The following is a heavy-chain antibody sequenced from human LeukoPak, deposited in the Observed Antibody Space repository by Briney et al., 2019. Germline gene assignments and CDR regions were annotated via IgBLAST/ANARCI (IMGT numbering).Heavy chain of an antibody. CDR2: INHGGST. CDR1: GGSFSGYY. J-gene: IGHJ6*02. V-gene: IGHV4-34*01. Sequence: SETLSLTCAVYGGSFSGYYWSWIRQPPGKGLEWIGEINHGGSTNYNPSLKSRVTISVDTSKNQFSLKLSSVTAADTAVYYCARDQLLWGYYYYGMDVWGQGTTVTVSS. CDR3: ARDQLLWGYYYYGMDV. D-gene: IGHD3-10*01.